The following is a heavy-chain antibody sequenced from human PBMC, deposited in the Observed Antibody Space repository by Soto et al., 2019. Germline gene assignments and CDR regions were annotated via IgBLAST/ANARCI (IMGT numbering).Heavy chain of an antibody. D-gene: IGHD3-3*01. CDR3: ARISQSDFWSGYYYFFDY. CDR1: GYTLTDYG. CDR2: ITAFNGNT. J-gene: IGHJ4*02. Sequence: ASVKVSCKASGYTLTDYGISWVRQAPGQGLQWMGWITAFNGNTKCAQQFQGRVTMTTDTSTSTAYMELRSLESDDTAVYYCARISQSDFWSGYYYFFDYWGQGTLVTVSS. V-gene: IGHV1-18*01.